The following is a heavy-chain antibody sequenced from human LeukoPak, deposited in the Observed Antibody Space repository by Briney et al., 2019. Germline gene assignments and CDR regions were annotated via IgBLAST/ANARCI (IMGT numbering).Heavy chain of an antibody. J-gene: IGHJ5*02. CDR2: ISGSASNT. CDR3: AKDLSPAAA. Sequence: GGSLRLSCAASGFTFSNYGMGWVRQAAGKGLEWVSAISGSASNTYYADSVKGRFTISRDNSKNTLSLQMNNLRDEDTAVYYCAKDLSPAAAWGQGTLVTVSS. V-gene: IGHV3-23*01. CDR1: GFTFSNYG. D-gene: IGHD6-25*01.